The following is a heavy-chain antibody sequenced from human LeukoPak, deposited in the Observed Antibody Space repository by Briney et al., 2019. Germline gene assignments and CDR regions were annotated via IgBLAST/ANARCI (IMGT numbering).Heavy chain of an antibody. D-gene: IGHD1-26*01. CDR2: INPSGGST. J-gene: IGHJ5*02. CDR3: AREQWELRSWFDP. Sequence: ASVKVSCKASGYTFTSYYMHWVRQAPGQGLEWIGIINPSGGSTSYAQKFQGRVTMTRDMSTSTVYMELSSLRSEDTAVYYCAREQWELRSWFDPWGQGTLVTVSS. V-gene: IGHV1-46*01. CDR1: GYTFTSYY.